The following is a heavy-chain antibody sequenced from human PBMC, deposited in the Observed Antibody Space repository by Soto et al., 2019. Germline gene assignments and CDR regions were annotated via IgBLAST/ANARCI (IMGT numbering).Heavy chain of an antibody. J-gene: IGHJ4*02. Sequence: QVQLVESGGGVVQPGRSLRLSCAASGFTFSSYGMHWVRQAPGKGLEWVAVIWYDGSNKYYADSVKGRFTISRDNSKKTLYLQMNSLRAEDTAVYYWARDEAMTTGTTRVGGFDYWGQGTLVTVSS. CDR3: ARDEAMTTGTTRVGGFDY. V-gene: IGHV3-33*01. CDR2: IWYDGSNK. CDR1: GFTFSSYG. D-gene: IGHD4-17*01.